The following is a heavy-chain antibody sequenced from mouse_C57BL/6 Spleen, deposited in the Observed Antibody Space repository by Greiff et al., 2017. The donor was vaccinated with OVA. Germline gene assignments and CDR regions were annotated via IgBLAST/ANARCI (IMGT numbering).Heavy chain of an antibody. CDR1: GYTFTSYW. CDR3: TKGDGYYNYYAMDY. Sequence: EVQLQVSGPVLARPGASVKMSCKTSGYTFTSYWMHWVKQRPGQGLEWIGAIYPGNSDTSYNQKFKGKAKLTAVTSASTAYMELSSLTNEDSAVYYCTKGDGYYNYYAMDYWGQGTSVTVSS. D-gene: IGHD2-3*01. V-gene: IGHV1-5*01. J-gene: IGHJ4*01. CDR2: IYPGNSDT.